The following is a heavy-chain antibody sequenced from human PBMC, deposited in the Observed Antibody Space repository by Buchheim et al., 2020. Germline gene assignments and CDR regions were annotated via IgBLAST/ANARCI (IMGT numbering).Heavy chain of an antibody. J-gene: IGHJ6*02. Sequence: QVQLQESGPGLVKPSETLSLTCTVSGGSISSYYWSWIRQPPGKGLEWIGYIYYSGSTNYNPSLKSRVTISVDTSKNQFSLKLSSVTAADTAVYYCARSPGLRSLEWDYYYYGMDVWGQGTT. CDR1: GGSISSYY. D-gene: IGHD3-3*01. CDR3: ARSPGLRSLEWDYYYYGMDV. CDR2: IYYSGST. V-gene: IGHV4-59*01.